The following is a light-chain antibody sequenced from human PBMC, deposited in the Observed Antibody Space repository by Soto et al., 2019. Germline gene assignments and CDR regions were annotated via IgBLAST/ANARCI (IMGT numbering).Light chain of an antibody. Sequence: EIMMNQSPATLSVYTGERATLSCRASQSVSSKLAWYQQKPGQAPRLLIYGASTRATGIPARFSGSGSGTEFTLTISSLQSEDFAVYYCQQYYNWPRWTFGPGTIVDIK. CDR2: GAS. J-gene: IGKJ1*01. V-gene: IGKV3-15*01. CDR3: QQYYNWPRWT. CDR1: QSVSSK.